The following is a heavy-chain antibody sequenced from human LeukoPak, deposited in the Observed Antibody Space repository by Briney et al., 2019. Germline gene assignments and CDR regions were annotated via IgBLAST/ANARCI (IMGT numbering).Heavy chain of an antibody. Sequence: NPSETLSLTCTVSGGSISSYYWSWIRQPPGKGLDWIGYIYYSGSTNYNPSLKSRVTISVDTSKNQFSLKLSSVTAADTAVYYCARGGAYGSGSYRFDPWGQGTLVTVSS. V-gene: IGHV4-59*01. CDR3: ARGGAYGSGSYRFDP. CDR1: GGSISSYY. D-gene: IGHD3-10*01. J-gene: IGHJ5*02. CDR2: IYYSGST.